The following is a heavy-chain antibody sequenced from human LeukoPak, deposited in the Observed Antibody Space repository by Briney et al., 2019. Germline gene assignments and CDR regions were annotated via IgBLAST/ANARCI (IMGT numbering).Heavy chain of an antibody. D-gene: IGHD3-3*01. J-gene: IGHJ4*02. V-gene: IGHV1-18*01. Sequence: ASVKVSCKASGYTFNSYGISWVRQAPGQGLEWMGWISAYNGNTNYAQELQGRVTMTTDTSTSTAYMELRSLRSDDTAVYYCARGRVNVLRFLEWLSFDYWGQGTLVTVSS. CDR2: ISAYNGNT. CDR3: ARGRVNVLRFLEWLSFDY. CDR1: GYTFNSYG.